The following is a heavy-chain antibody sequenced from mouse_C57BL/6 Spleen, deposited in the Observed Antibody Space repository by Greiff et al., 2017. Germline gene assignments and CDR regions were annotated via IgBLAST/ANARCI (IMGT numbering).Heavy chain of an antibody. CDR2: IHPNSGST. CDR1: GYTFTSYW. J-gene: IGHJ2*01. D-gene: IGHD2-1*01. CDR3: AIDYGNPDY. Sequence: QVQLQQPGAELVKPGASVKLSCKASGYTFTSYWMHWVKQRPGPGLEWIGMIHPNSGSTNDNEKFKSKATLTVDKSSSTAYMQLSSLTSEDSAVYYCAIDYGNPDYWGQGTTLTVSS. V-gene: IGHV1-64*01.